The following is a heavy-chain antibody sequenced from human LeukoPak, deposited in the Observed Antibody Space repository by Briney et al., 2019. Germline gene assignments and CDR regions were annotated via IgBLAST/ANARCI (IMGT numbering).Heavy chain of an antibody. CDR1: GGSISSGNYY. CDR3: AREFDL. J-gene: IGHJ2*01. V-gene: IGHV4-61*02. Sequence: PSETLSLTCTVSGGSISSGNYYWHWIRQPAGKGLEWIGLIYTSGSTYYNPSLKSRLTISLDTSKNQFSLKLGSVTAADTAVYYCAREFDLWGRGTLVTVSS. CDR2: IYTSGST.